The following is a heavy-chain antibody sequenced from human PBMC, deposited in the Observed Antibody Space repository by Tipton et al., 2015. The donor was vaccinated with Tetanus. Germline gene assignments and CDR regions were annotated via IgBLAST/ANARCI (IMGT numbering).Heavy chain of an antibody. Sequence: SLRLSCAASGFTFSSYSMNWVRQAPGKGLEWVSSISSSSSHIYYADSVKGRFTISRDNAKNSLYLQMNSLRAEDTAVYYCAKSPTTVSDYWGQGTLVTVSS. CDR2: ISSSSSHI. CDR3: AKSPTTVSDY. CDR1: GFTFSSYS. V-gene: IGHV3-21*04. D-gene: IGHD4-17*01. J-gene: IGHJ4*02.